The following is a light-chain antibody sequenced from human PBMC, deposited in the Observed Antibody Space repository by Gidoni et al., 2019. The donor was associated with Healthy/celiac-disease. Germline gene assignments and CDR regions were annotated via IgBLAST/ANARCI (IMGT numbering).Light chain of an antibody. CDR2: AAS. CDR1: QSISSY. Sequence: DIQMTQSPSSLSASVGDRVTITCRASQSISSYLNWYQQKPEKATKLLIYAASSLQSGVPSRFSSSGSGTDFTLTISSLQPEDFANYYYQQSYSTPRTFGQGTKVEIK. CDR3: QQSYSTPRT. J-gene: IGKJ1*01. V-gene: IGKV1-39*01.